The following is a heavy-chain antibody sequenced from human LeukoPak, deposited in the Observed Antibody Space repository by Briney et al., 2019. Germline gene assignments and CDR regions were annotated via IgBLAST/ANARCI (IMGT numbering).Heavy chain of an antibody. J-gene: IGHJ4*02. CDR3: ASSLYDSSGYYTFDY. V-gene: IGHV1-69*13. Sequence: APVKVSCKASGGTFSSYAISWVRQAPGQGLEWMGGIIPIFGTANYAQKFQGRVTITADESTSTAYMELSSLRSEDTAVYYCASSLYDSSGYYTFDYWGQGTLVTVSS. CDR1: GGTFSSYA. CDR2: IIPIFGTA. D-gene: IGHD3-22*01.